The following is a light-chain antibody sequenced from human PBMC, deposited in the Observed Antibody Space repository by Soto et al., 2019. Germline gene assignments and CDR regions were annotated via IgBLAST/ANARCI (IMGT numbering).Light chain of an antibody. CDR3: SSYADSSTVV. Sequence: QSALTQVASVSASXGQSXXXXXTGTSSDVGGHNYVSWYQQHPGNAPKLMIYNVDYRPSGVSNRFSGSKSGNTASLTISGLQADDEAYYYCSSYADSSTVVFGGGTKLTVL. J-gene: IGLJ2*01. CDR1: SSDVGGHNY. CDR2: NVD. V-gene: IGLV2-14*03.